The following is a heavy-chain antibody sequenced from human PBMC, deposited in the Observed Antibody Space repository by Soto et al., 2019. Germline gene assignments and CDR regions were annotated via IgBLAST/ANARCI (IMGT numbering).Heavy chain of an antibody. V-gene: IGHV3-73*01. D-gene: IGHD1-26*01. CDR1: GFTFSGSA. CDR3: TRRTVGATQNDALDI. CDR2: IRSKANSYAT. Sequence: GGSLRLSCAASGFTFSGSAMHWVRQASGKGLEWVGRIRSKANSYATAYAASVKGRFTISRDDSKNTAYLQMNSLKTEDTAVYYCTRRTVGATQNDALDIWGQGTMVTVSS. J-gene: IGHJ3*02.